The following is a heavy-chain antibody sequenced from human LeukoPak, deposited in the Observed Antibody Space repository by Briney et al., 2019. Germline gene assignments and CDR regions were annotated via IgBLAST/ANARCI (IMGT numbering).Heavy chain of an antibody. CDR3: ASGLDILTGYRTPYYYYGMDV. CDR1: GYTFTSYG. J-gene: IGHJ6*02. Sequence: ASVTVSCKASGYTFTSYGISWVRQATGQGLEWMGWMNPNSGNTGYAQKFQGRVTMTRNTSISTAYMELSSLRSEDTAVYYCASGLDILTGYRTPYYYYGMDVWGQGTTVTVSS. D-gene: IGHD3-9*01. V-gene: IGHV1-8*02. CDR2: MNPNSGNT.